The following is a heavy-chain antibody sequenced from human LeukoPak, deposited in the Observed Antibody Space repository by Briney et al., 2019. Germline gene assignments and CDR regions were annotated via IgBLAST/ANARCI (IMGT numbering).Heavy chain of an antibody. V-gene: IGHV3-21*04. CDR3: AKPPRPWLQFAYAFDI. CDR2: ISSSSIYI. CDR1: GFTFRNYR. Sequence: PGGSLRLSCAASGFTFRNYRMNWVRQAPGKGLEWVSSISSSSIYIYYADSLKGRFTISRDNAKNSLYLQMNSLRAEDTAVYYCAKPPRPWLQFAYAFDIWGQGTMVTVSS. J-gene: IGHJ3*02. D-gene: IGHD5-24*01.